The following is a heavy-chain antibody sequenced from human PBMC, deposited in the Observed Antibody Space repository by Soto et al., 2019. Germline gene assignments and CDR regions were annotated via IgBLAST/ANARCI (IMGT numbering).Heavy chain of an antibody. J-gene: IGHJ4*02. CDR1: RYTFTTYH. V-gene: IGHV1-46*01. Sequence: SVKVSFKASRYTFTTYHMHWVRQAPGQGLEWMGIISPDGGRTSYAQKFQGRVTMTRDTSTSTVYMELSSLRSEDTAVYYCATRDPGHYWGQGTLVTVSS. CDR3: ATRDPGHY. CDR2: ISPDGGRT.